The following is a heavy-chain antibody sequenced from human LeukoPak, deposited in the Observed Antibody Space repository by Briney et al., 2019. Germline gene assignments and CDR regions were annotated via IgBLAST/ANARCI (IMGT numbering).Heavy chain of an antibody. D-gene: IGHD5-12*01. CDR1: GFTFSNYA. V-gene: IGHV3-23*01. Sequence: GGSLRLSRAASGFTFSNYAMNWVRQAPGKGLEWVAVLIGSSGATDYADSVKGRFTISRDNSKNTLFLQMNSLRDEDTAIYYCAKGAYDYIEIAHFDYWGQGALVTVSS. CDR2: LIGSSGAT. J-gene: IGHJ4*02. CDR3: AKGAYDYIEIAHFDY.